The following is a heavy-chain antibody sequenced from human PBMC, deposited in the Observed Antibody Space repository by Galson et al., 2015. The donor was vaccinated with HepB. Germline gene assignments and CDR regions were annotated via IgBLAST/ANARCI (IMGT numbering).Heavy chain of an antibody. CDR3: ERDCCWSYSSHGMDV. Sequence: SVKVSCKASGYTFTSYGIGWVRQAPGQGLEWMGWISGYNGNTNYAQKLQGRVTMTTDTSTSTAYMELRSLRSDDTAVYYCERDCCWSYSSHGMDVWGQGTTVTVSS. CDR2: ISGYNGNT. V-gene: IGHV1-18*04. CDR1: GYTFTSYG. J-gene: IGHJ6*02. D-gene: IGHD6-13*01.